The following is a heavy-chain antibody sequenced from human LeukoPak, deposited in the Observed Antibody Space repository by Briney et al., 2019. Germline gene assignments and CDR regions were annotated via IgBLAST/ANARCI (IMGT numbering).Heavy chain of an antibody. V-gene: IGHV4-34*01. Sequence: AETLSLTCVFYGGSSSGYYWNWIRQRPGKGLEWIGEINHSGSTNYNPSLKSRVTISVDTSKNQFSLKMSSVTAADTALYYCARRGPYRIRPPVRMDYYYYMAAWDKGTTVTVSS. J-gene: IGHJ6*03. D-gene: IGHD1-14*01. CDR1: GGSSSGYY. CDR2: INHSGST. CDR3: ARRGPYRIRPPVRMDYYYYMAA.